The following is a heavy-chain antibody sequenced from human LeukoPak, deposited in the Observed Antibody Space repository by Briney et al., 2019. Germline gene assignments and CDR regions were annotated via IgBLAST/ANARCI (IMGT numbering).Heavy chain of an antibody. V-gene: IGHV3-48*03. CDR1: GFTFSNYE. CDR2: ISSSGDTI. Sequence: GRSLRLSCAASGFTFSNYEMNWVRQAPGRGLEWVSYISSSGDTIYYADSVKGRFTISRDNAKNSLYLQMNSLRAEDTAVYYCARVLPYFDYWGQGTLVTVSS. CDR3: ARVLPYFDY. J-gene: IGHJ4*02.